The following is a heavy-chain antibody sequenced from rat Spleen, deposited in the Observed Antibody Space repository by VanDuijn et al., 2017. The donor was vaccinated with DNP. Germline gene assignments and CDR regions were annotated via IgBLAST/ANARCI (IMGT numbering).Heavy chain of an antibody. Sequence: QVQLKESGPGLVQPSQTLSLTCTVSGFSLTSYNVHWVRQPTGKGLEWIGAMWSGGNTYYNSALKSRLSISRDTSNSQVFLRMNSLQTEDTAIYFCTREREPSNNPYYFDCWGQGVMVTVSS. J-gene: IGHJ2*01. V-gene: IGHV2-30*01. CDR3: TREREPSNNPYYFDC. CDR1: GFSLTSYN. CDR2: MWSGGNT. D-gene: IGHD1-10*01.